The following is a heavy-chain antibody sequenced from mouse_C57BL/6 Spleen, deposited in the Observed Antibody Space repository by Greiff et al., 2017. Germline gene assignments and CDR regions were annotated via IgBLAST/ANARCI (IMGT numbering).Heavy chain of an antibody. D-gene: IGHD2-5*01. J-gene: IGHJ4*01. CDR2: INPNNGGT. V-gene: IGHV1-18*01. Sequence: EVKLQQSGPELVKPGASVKIPCKASGYTFTDYNMDWVKQSHGKSLEWIGDINPNNGGTIYNQKFKGKATLTVDKSSSTAYMELRSLTSEDTAVYYCARRSNYPYYAMDYWGQGTSVTVSS. CDR1: GYTFTDYN. CDR3: ARRSNYPYYAMDY.